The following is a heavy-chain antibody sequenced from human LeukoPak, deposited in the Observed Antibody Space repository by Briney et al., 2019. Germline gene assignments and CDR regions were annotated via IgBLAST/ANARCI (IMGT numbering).Heavy chain of an antibody. D-gene: IGHD6-19*01. Sequence: ASVTVSCTASVYTFTIYGISWVRQAPGQGLEWMGWISPYNGNTNYAQKLQGRVTMTPDTSTSTAHMELRSLRSDDPAVYYCAREVAGGGYFDYWGQGTLVSVSS. CDR3: AREVAGGGYFDY. V-gene: IGHV1-18*01. J-gene: IGHJ4*02. CDR2: ISPYNGNT. CDR1: VYTFTIYG.